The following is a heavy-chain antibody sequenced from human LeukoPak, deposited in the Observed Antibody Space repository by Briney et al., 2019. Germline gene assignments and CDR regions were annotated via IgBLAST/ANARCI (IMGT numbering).Heavy chain of an antibody. CDR1: GGTFSSYA. CDR3: ASRGYSYGYGDY. CDR2: IIPIFGTA. V-gene: IGHV1-69*13. D-gene: IGHD5-18*01. Sequence: SVKVSCKASGGTFSSYAISWVRQAPGQGLEWMGGIIPIFGTANYAQKFQGRVTIAADESTSTAYMELSSLRAEDTAVYYCASRGYSYGYGDYWGQGTLVTVSS. J-gene: IGHJ4*02.